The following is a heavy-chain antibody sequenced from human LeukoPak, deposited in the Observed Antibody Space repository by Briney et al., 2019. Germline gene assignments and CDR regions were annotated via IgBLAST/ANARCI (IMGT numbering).Heavy chain of an antibody. J-gene: IGHJ4*02. CDR1: GYTFGSDD. Sequence: ASVKVSCKASGYTFGSDDINWVRQATGQGLEWMGWINPNNGNLGYAQKFQGRVTITRNTPISTAYMELSSLTSEDTAVYYCARGARVAVAGPYYFDYWGQGTLVTVSS. CDR3: ARGARVAVAGPYYFDY. CDR2: INPNNGNL. D-gene: IGHD6-19*01. V-gene: IGHV1-8*03.